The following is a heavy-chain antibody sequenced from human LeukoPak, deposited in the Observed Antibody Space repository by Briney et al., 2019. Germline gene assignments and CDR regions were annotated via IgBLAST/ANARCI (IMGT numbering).Heavy chain of an antibody. J-gene: IGHJ4*02. V-gene: IGHV3-7*04. D-gene: IGHD2-21*01. CDR3: VRGDWYFES. Sequence: GGSLRLSCATSGFNFSDSRMTWVRQAPGKGLQWGANVNRDGTEKHFLDSVEGRFTISRDNANKAIYLQMSSLTPQDTAVYFCVRGDWYFESWGQGALVTVSS. CDR1: GFNFSDSR. CDR2: VNRDGTEK.